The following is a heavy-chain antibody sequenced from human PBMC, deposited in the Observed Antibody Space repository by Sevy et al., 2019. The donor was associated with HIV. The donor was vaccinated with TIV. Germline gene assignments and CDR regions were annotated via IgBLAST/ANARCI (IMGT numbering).Heavy chain of an antibody. CDR2: INPNSGGT. V-gene: IGHV1-2*02. CDR3: ARVLRSSSGTDY. Sequence: ASVKVSCKASGYTFTDYFMHWVRQAPGQGLEWMGWINPNSGGTNYAQKFHGRVTMTRDTSISTAYMELTRLRSDDTAVYYCARVLRSSSGTDYWGQGTLVTVSS. CDR1: GYTFTDYF. J-gene: IGHJ4*02. D-gene: IGHD6-6*01.